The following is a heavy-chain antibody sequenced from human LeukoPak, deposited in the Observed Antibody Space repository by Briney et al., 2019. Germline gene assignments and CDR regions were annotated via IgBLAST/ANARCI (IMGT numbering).Heavy chain of an antibody. CDR1: GFTFSSYA. V-gene: IGHV3-23*01. CDR3: AKDLDIVVVPAAKGGFDY. J-gene: IGHJ4*02. CDR2: ISGSGGST. Sequence: GGSLRLSCAASGFTFSSYAMSWVRQAPGKGLEWVSAISGSGGSTYYADSVKGRFTISRDNSKNTLNLQMNSLRAEDTAVYYCAKDLDIVVVPAAKGGFDYWGQGTLVTVSS. D-gene: IGHD2-2*01.